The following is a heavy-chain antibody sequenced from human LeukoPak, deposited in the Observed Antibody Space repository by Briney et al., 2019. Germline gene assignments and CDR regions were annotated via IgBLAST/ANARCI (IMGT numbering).Heavy chain of an antibody. CDR2: ISSSSSYI. CDR3: ARDVQFDFWGGYSGGTSFDY. CDR1: GFTFSSYA. J-gene: IGHJ4*02. V-gene: IGHV3-21*01. Sequence: GGSLRLSCAASGFTFSSYAMSWVRQAPGKGLEWVSSISSSSSYIYYADSVKGRFTISRDDAKNSLYLQMNSLRAEDTAVYSCARDVQFDFWGGYSGGTSFDYWGQGTLVTVSS. D-gene: IGHD3-3*01.